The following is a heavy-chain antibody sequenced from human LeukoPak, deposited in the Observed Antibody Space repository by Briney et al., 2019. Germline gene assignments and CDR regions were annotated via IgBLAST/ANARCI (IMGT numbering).Heavy chain of an antibody. J-gene: IGHJ4*02. V-gene: IGHV3-23*01. CDR3: AKDRVRVGATGYFDY. Sequence: GGSLRLSCAASGFTFSSYAMSWVRQAPGKGLEWVSAISGSGGSTYYADSVKGRFTISRDNSKNTLYLQMNSLRAEDTAVYYCAKDRVRVGATGYFDYWGQGTLVTVSS. CDR1: GFTFSSYA. D-gene: IGHD1-26*01. CDR2: ISGSGGST.